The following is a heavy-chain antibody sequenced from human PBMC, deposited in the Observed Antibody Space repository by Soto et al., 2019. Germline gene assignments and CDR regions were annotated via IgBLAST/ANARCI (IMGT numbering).Heavy chain of an antibody. CDR2: INHSGST. CDR3: ARARYYYDSSGYYGY. CDR1: GGSFSGYY. D-gene: IGHD3-22*01. Sequence: SETLSLTCAVYGGSFSGYYWSWIRQPPGKGLEWIGEINHSGSTNYNPSLKSRVTISVDTSKNQFSLKLSSVTAADTAVYYCARARYYYDSSGYYGYRGKGTLVTISS. J-gene: IGHJ4*02. V-gene: IGHV4-34*01.